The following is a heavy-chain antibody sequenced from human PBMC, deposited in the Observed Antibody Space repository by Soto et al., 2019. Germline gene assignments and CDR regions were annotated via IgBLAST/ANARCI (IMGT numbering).Heavy chain of an antibody. CDR3: ARDRRYCSGRSCYSNFDY. Sequence: GGSLRLSCAASGFSFSSYSINWVRQAPGKGLEWVSSISTGSTSMFYADSLEGRFTISRDDAKNSLYLEMNSLRAEDTAVYFCARDRRYCSGRSCYSNFDYGGQGTLVTVS. CDR2: ISTGSTSM. CDR1: GFSFSSYS. D-gene: IGHD2-15*01. J-gene: IGHJ4*02. V-gene: IGHV3-21*01.